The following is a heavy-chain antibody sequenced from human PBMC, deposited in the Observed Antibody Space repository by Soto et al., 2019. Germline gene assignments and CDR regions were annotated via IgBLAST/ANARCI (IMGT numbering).Heavy chain of an antibody. Sequence: PGGSLRLSCAASGFTFTRYSMHWVRHAPGKGLEWVSSLTSPTYYIYFVESQKGRFTISRDNAKNSLYLEMNSMRAKDTAVYFCARESEDLTSNLDFWGQGTLVTVAS. J-gene: IGHJ4*02. V-gene: IGHV3-21*06. CDR3: ARESEDLTSNLDF. CDR1: GFTFTRYS. CDR2: LTSPTYYI.